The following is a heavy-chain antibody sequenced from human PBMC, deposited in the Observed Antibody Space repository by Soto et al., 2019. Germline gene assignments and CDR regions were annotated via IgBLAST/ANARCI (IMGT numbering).Heavy chain of an antibody. V-gene: IGHV4-39*01. J-gene: IGHJ4*02. CDR2: THFDGSA. CDR3: ATRTSTSFSDY. Sequence: QLQLQESGPGLVKPSETLSLTCTVSGGSIRIKSYSWGWIRQPPEKGLEWIGTTHFDGSADYNPSLKKRVTISADTSKNQYSLKVDSVTAADTAVYYCATRTSTSFSDYWGQGTMVTVSS. D-gene: IGHD3-16*02. CDR1: GGSIRIKSYS.